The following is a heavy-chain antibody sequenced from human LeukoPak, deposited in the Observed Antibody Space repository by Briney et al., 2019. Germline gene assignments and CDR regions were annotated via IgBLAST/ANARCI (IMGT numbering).Heavy chain of an antibody. CDR1: GYTFTGYH. V-gene: IGHV1-2*06. Sequence: ASVKVSCKASGYTFTGYHMHWVRQAPGQGLEWMGRINPNSGDTNYAQKFQGRVTMTRDTSISTAYMELSRLRSDDTAVYYCARTKYCSGGSCYSAVYYFDYWGQGTLVTVSS. J-gene: IGHJ4*02. CDR2: INPNSGDT. CDR3: ARTKYCSGGSCYSAVYYFDY. D-gene: IGHD2-15*01.